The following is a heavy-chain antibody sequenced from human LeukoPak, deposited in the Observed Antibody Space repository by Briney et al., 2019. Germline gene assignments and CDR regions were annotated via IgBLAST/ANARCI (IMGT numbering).Heavy chain of an antibody. Sequence: GGSLRLSCAASGFTFSTNPMSWVRQAPGKGLEWVSAISPDKTYYADSVKGRLTISRDNYKNTVDLHMNSPRAEDTAIYYCVKEHVDRAFTRSFEIWGQGIVVTVSS. J-gene: IGHJ3*02. CDR3: VKEHVDRAFTRSFEI. D-gene: IGHD3-3*02. CDR2: ISPDKT. V-gene: IGHV3-23*01. CDR1: GFTFSTNP.